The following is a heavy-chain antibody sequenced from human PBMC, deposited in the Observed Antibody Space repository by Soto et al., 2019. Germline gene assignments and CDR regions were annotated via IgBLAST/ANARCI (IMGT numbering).Heavy chain of an antibody. J-gene: IGHJ4*02. Sequence: EVQLLESGGGLVQPGGSLRLSCAASGFTFSSYAMSWVRQAPGKGLEWVSTISGSGGSTHYADSAEGRFTISRDNSKSTLFLQMSSLRADDTAVYYCAKRYWYDASGLWGHWGQGTLVTVSS. D-gene: IGHD3-22*01. CDR3: AKRYWYDASGLWGH. V-gene: IGHV3-23*01. CDR1: GFTFSSYA. CDR2: ISGSGGST.